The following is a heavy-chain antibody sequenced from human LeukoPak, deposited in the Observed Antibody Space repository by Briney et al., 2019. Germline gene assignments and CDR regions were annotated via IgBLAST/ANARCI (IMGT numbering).Heavy chain of an antibody. CDR1: GDSVSSNSAC. D-gene: IGHD3-10*01. J-gene: IGHJ2*01. CDR2: TYYRSKWYN. V-gene: IGHV6-1*01. Sequence: SQTLSLTCPISGDSVSSNSACCNWIRQSPSRGLEWLGRTYYRSKWYNDYAVSVKSRITINPDTSKNQFSLQLNSVTPEDTAVSYCARGGGSFDLWGRGTLVTVSS. CDR3: ARGGGSFDL.